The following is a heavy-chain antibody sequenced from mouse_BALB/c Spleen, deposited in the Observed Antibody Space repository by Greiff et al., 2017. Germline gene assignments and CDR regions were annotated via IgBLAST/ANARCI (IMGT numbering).Heavy chain of an antibody. J-gene: IGHJ4*01. CDR3: ERQGYDYYAMDY. CDR2: ISSGGSYT. Sequence: EVKLVESGGDLVKPGGSLKLSCAASGFTFSSYGMSWVRQTPDKRLEWVATISSGGSYTYYPDSVKGRFTISRDNAKNTLYLQMSSLKSEDTAMYYCERQGYDYYAMDYWGQGTSVTVSS. CDR1: GFTFSSYG. V-gene: IGHV5-6*01.